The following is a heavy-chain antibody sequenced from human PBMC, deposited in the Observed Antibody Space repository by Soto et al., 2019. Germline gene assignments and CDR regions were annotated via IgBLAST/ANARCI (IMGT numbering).Heavy chain of an antibody. CDR2: ISYDGSNK. Sequence: GGSLSLSCAASGFTFSSYAMHWVRQAPGKGLEWVSVISYDGSNKYYVDSVKGRFTISRDNSKNALYLQMNSLRAEDTAVYYCVKVLFPRDILTGYSYWRQGTLVTVSS. CDR1: GFTFSSYA. V-gene: IGHV3-30-3*01. CDR3: VKVLFPRDILTGYSY. J-gene: IGHJ4*02. D-gene: IGHD3-9*01.